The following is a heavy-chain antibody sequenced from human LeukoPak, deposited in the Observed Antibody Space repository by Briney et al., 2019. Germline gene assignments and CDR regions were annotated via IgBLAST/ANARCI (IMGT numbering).Heavy chain of an antibody. J-gene: IGHJ5*02. D-gene: IGHD6-13*01. CDR2: IYTSGST. V-gene: IGHV4-4*07. CDR3: ARKADSSSGSNWFDP. CDR1: GGSISSYY. Sequence: SETLSLTCTVSGGSISSYYWSWIRQPAGKGLEWIGRIYTSGSTNYNPSLKSRVTMSVDTSKNQFSLKLSSVTAADTAVYYCARKADSSSGSNWFDPWGQGTLVTVSS.